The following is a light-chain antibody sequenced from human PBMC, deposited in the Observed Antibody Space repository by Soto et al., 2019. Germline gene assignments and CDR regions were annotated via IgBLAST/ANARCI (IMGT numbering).Light chain of an antibody. CDR2: GAS. CDR3: QQYGASPWT. Sequence: EIVVTQSPVTLSVSPGERVTLSCRASESVSRNLAWYQQKPGQAPRLLIYGASSRATGIPDRFSGSGSGTDFTLTISRLEPEDFAVYHCQQYGASPWTFGQGTKVDIK. V-gene: IGKV3-20*01. J-gene: IGKJ1*01. CDR1: ESVSRN.